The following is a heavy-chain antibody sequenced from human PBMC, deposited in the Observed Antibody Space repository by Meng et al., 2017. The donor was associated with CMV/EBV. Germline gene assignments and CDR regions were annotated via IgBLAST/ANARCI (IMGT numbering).Heavy chain of an antibody. Sequence: QVQRRECGPGLLKPLQTMSRTCTVLGGSTSCVYYYWIWIRQPPGKGLVWNGYIYYSGSTYYNPSLKSRVTISVDTYKNQFSLKLSSVTAADTAVYYCARVTSRVAGAFDYWGQGTLVTVSS. D-gene: IGHD1-14*01. J-gene: IGHJ4*02. CDR3: ARVTSRVAGAFDY. CDR2: IYYSGST. V-gene: IGHV4-30-4*08. CDR1: GGSTSCVYYY.